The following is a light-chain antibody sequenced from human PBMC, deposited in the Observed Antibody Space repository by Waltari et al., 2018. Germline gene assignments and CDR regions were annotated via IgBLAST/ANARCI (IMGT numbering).Light chain of an antibody. CDR3: QQYNSYPYT. CDR1: QSISSR. V-gene: IGKV1-5*03. CDR2: KAS. J-gene: IGKJ2*01. Sequence: DIQMPQSPSTLSASVGDRVTITCRARQSISSRFPWYQQKPGNAPKLLIYKASSLESGVPSRFSGSGSGTEFTLTISSLQPDDFATYYCQQYNSYPYTFGQGTKLEIK.